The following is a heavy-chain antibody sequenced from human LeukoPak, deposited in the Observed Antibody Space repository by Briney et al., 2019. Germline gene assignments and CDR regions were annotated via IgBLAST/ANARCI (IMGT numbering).Heavy chain of an antibody. CDR2: INHSGST. D-gene: IGHD2/OR15-2a*01. CDR1: GGSFSGYY. J-gene: IGHJ5*02. CDR3: ARSRPLTTSNWFDP. V-gene: IGHV4-34*01. Sequence: SETLSLTCAVYGGSFSGYYWSWIRQPPGKGLEWVGEINHSGSTNYNPSLKSRVTISVDTSKNQFSLKLSSVTAADTAVYYCARSRPLTTSNWFDPWGQGTLVTVSS.